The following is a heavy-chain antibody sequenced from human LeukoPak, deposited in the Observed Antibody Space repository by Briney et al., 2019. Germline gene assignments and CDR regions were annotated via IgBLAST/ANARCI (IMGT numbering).Heavy chain of an antibody. CDR1: GFTFSSHA. J-gene: IGHJ4*02. D-gene: IGHD3-3*01. Sequence: GGSLRLSCAASGFTFSSHAMSWVRQAPGKGLEWVSAISGSGGSTYYADSVKGRFTISRDNSKNTLYLQMNSLRAEDTAVYYCAKDYRITIFGVVTNDYWGQGTLVTVSS. CDR3: AKDYRITIFGVVTNDY. CDR2: ISGSGGST. V-gene: IGHV3-23*01.